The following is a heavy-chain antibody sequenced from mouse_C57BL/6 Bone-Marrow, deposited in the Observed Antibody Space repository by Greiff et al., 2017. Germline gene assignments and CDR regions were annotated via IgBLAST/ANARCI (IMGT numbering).Heavy chain of an antibody. CDR1: GYTFTDYN. Sequence: EVQLQQSGPELVKPGASVKMSCKASGYTFTDYNMHWVKQSHGKSLEWIGYINPNNGGTSYNQKFKGQATLTVNKSSSTAYMELRSLTSEDSAVYYCARPWLRRVFAYWGQGTLVTVSA. CDR3: ARPWLRRVFAY. V-gene: IGHV1-22*01. CDR2: INPNNGGT. D-gene: IGHD2-2*01. J-gene: IGHJ3*01.